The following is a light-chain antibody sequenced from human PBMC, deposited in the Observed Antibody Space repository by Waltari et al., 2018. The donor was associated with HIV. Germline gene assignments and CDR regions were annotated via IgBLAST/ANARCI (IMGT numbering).Light chain of an antibody. Sequence: EIVLTQSPATLSVSPGARATLSCRASQSVNSNLAWYKQKRGQAPGLLIDGASPRATGVAARFSGSGSGTEFTLTISSLQSEDFAVYYCQQYNKWPYTFGQGTKLEVK. J-gene: IGKJ2*01. V-gene: IGKV3-15*01. CDR3: QQYNKWPYT. CDR1: QSVNSN. CDR2: GAS.